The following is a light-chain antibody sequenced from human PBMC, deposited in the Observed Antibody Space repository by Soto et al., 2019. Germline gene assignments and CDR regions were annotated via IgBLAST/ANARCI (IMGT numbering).Light chain of an antibody. Sequence: DIQMTQSPSSLSASVGDRVTITCQASQDIANYLNWYQQKAGRAPKFLIYDASNLETGVPSRFSGSGSETDFTLTISSLQPEDIATYYCQQYDNLPLTFGGGTKVDIK. CDR2: DAS. J-gene: IGKJ4*01. CDR1: QDIANY. V-gene: IGKV1-33*01. CDR3: QQYDNLPLT.